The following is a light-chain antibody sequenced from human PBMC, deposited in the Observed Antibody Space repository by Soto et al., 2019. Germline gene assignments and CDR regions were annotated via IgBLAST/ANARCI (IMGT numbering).Light chain of an antibody. CDR3: CSYAGSSTFV. J-gene: IGLJ1*01. CDR1: SSDVGSYDL. Sequence: QSALAQPASVSGSRGKSITFSCAGSSSDVGSYDLVSWYQQHPGEAPKLIIYDGFKRPSGVSDRFSGSKSGYTASLTISGLRADDEADYYCCSYAGSSTFVFGTGTKVTVL. CDR2: DGF. V-gene: IGLV2-23*03.